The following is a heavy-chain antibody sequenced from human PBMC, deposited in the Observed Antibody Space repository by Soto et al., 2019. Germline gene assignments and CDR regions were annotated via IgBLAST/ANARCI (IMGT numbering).Heavy chain of an antibody. V-gene: IGHV3-23*01. CDR3: AKSGVVAATRFPPGYFQH. D-gene: IGHD2-15*01. CDR1: GFTFSSYA. Sequence: EVQLLESGGGLVQPGGSLRLACAASGFTFSSYAMSWVRQAPGKGLEWVSAISGSGGTTYYADSVEGRFTISRDNSKNTLYLQMNCLRAEDTAVYSCAKSGVVAATRFPPGYFQHWGRGTLVTVSS. J-gene: IGHJ1*01. CDR2: ISGSGGTT.